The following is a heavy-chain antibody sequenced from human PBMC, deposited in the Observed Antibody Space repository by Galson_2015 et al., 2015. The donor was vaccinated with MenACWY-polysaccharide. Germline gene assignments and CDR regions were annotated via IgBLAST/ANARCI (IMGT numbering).Heavy chain of an antibody. Sequence: SETLSLTCTVSGGSISSSYWSWIRQPPGKGLEWIGYIYYSGSTNYNPSLKSRVTISVDTSKNQFSLKLSSVTAADTAVYYCARGYCSGGSCIWFDPWGQGTLVTVSS. D-gene: IGHD2-15*01. CDR1: GGSISSSY. V-gene: IGHV4-59*01. CDR2: IYYSGST. J-gene: IGHJ5*02. CDR3: ARGYCSGGSCIWFDP.